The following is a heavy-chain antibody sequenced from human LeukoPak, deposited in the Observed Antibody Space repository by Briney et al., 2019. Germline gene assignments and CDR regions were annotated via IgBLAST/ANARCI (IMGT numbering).Heavy chain of an antibody. CDR3: ATVAVIRGVTYFDY. CDR1: GGSISSYY. V-gene: IGHV4-59*01. D-gene: IGHD3-10*01. J-gene: IGHJ4*02. Sequence: SETLSLTCTVSGGSISSYYWSWIRQPPGQGLEWIAYLFYSGSTDYNLSLESRVTISVDTSKNQFSLKLRSVTAADTAVYYCATVAVIRGVTYFDYWGQRTLLTVSS. CDR2: LFYSGST.